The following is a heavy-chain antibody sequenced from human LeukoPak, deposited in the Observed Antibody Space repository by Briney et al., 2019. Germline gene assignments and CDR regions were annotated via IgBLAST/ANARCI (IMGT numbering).Heavy chain of an antibody. V-gene: IGHV1-2*02. Sequence: ASVKVSCKASGYTFTGYYMHWVRQAPGQGLGWMGWINPNSGGTNYAQKFQGRVTMTRDTSISTAYMELSRLRSDDTAVYYCAREGEAVAGTLIDYWGQGTLVTVSS. CDR2: INPNSGGT. CDR1: GYTFTGYY. CDR3: AREGEAVAGTLIDY. D-gene: IGHD6-19*01. J-gene: IGHJ4*02.